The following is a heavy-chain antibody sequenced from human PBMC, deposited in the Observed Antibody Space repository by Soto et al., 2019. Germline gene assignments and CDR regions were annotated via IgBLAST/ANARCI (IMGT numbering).Heavy chain of an antibody. V-gene: IGHV3-23*01. CDR1: GFTFSSYA. CDR3: AKARSGSYWYYYGMDV. CDR2: ISGSGGST. Sequence: GGSLRLSXAASGFTFSSYAMSWVRQAPGKGLEWVSAISGSGGSTYYADSVKGRFTISRDNSKNTLYLQMNSLRAEDTAVYYCAKARSGSYWYYYGMDVWGQGTTVTVSS. J-gene: IGHJ6*02. D-gene: IGHD1-26*01.